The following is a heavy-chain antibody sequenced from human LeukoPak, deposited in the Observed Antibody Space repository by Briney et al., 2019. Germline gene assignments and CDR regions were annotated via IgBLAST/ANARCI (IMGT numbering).Heavy chain of an antibody. CDR2: IYYSGST. Sequence: SQTLSLTCTVSGGSISSGGYYWSWIRQHPGKGLEWIGYIYYSGSTYYNPSLKSRVTISVDTSKNQFSLKLSSVTAADTAVYYCARDQKGRGLTYYYGSGSYIYYYGMDVWGQGTTVTVSS. V-gene: IGHV4-31*03. D-gene: IGHD3-10*01. J-gene: IGHJ6*02. CDR1: GGSISSGGYY. CDR3: ARDQKGRGLTYYYGSGSYIYYYGMDV.